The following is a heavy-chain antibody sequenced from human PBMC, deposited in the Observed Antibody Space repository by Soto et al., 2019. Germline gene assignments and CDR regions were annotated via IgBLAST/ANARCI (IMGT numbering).Heavy chain of an antibody. CDR3: ASHVHNQGYEYYFDP. Sequence: SETLSLTCAVYGGSFSGYYWSWIRQPPGKGLEWIGEINHSGSTNYNPSLKSRVTISVDTSKNQISLRLSSMTAADTAVYYCASHVHNQGYEYYFDPWCPGTLVTVPS. CDR1: GGSFSGYY. D-gene: IGHD3-3*01. CDR2: INHSGST. V-gene: IGHV4-34*01. J-gene: IGHJ4*02.